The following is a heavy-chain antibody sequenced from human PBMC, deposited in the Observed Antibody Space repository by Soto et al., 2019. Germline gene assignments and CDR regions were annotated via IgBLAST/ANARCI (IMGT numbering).Heavy chain of an antibody. D-gene: IGHD2-2*02. V-gene: IGHV1-46*01. CDR2: INPSGGST. Sequence: ASVNVSCKASGYTFTSYYMHWVRQAPGQGLEWMGIINPSGGSTSYAQKFQGRVTMTRDTSTSTVYMELSSLRSEDTAVYYCARDGCSSTSCYTNYGMDVGGQGTTVTVSS. CDR3: ARDGCSSTSCYTNYGMDV. J-gene: IGHJ6*02. CDR1: GYTFTSYY.